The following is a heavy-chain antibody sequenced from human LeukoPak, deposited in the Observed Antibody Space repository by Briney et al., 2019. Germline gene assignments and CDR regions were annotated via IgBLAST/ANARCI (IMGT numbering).Heavy chain of an antibody. Sequence: SVKVSCKASGGTFSSYAISWVRQAPGQGLEWMGGIIPIFGTANYTQKFQGRVTITADESTSTAYMELSSLRSEDTAVYYCASGYSNYDWYFDLWGRGTLVTVSS. J-gene: IGHJ2*01. V-gene: IGHV1-69*01. CDR1: GGTFSSYA. CDR3: ASGYSNYDWYFDL. D-gene: IGHD4-11*01. CDR2: IIPIFGTA.